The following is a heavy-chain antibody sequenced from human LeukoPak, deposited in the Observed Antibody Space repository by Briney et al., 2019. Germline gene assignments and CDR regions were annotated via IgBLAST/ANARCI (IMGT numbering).Heavy chain of an antibody. CDR2: INPNSGGT. D-gene: IGHD3-22*01. CDR1: GYTFTGYY. J-gene: IGHJ4*02. CDR3: ARGGLPNYYDSSGYWQLDY. V-gene: IGHV1-2*02. Sequence: ASVKVSCKASGYTFTGYYMHWVRQAPGQGLEWMGWINPNSGGTNYAQKFQGRVTMTRDTSISTAYMELSRLRSDDTAVYYCARGGLPNYYDSSGYWQLDYWGQGTLVTVPS.